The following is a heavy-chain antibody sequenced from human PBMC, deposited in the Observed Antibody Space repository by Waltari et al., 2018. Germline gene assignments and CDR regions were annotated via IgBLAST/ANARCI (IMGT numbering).Heavy chain of an antibody. J-gene: IGHJ3*02. V-gene: IGHV3-74*01. CDR2: INTDGSST. CDR3: AKALKSGSGSPGSAFDI. D-gene: IGHD3-22*01. Sequence: EVQLVESGGGLVQPGGSLRLSCAASGFTFSSYWMHWVRQAPGKGLVWVSRINTDGSSTSYADSVKGRFTISRDNSKNTLYLQMNSLRAEDTAVYYCAKALKSGSGSPGSAFDIWGQGTMVTVSS. CDR1: GFTFSSYW.